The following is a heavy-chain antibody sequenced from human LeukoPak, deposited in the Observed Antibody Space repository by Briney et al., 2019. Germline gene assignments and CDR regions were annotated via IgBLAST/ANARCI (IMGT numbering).Heavy chain of an antibody. J-gene: IGHJ4*02. V-gene: IGHV3-7*01. CDR3: ARGGPTAYFDY. D-gene: IGHD3-16*01. CDR1: GFTFSSNW. Sequence: PGGSLRLSCAASGFTFSSNWMTWVRQAPGEGLEWVANIKEDGSEEYYVDSVKGRFTISRDNAKNSLYLQMNSLRAEDTAVYYCARGGPTAYFDYWGQGTLVTVSS. CDR2: IKEDGSEE.